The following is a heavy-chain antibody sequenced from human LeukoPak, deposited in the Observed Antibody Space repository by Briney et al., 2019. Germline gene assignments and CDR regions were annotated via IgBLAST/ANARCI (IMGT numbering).Heavy chain of an antibody. J-gene: IGHJ6*02. Sequence: KTSETLSLTCTVSGGSITYYYWSWIRQPPGKGLEWIGEINHSGSTNYNPSLKSRVTISVDTSKNQFSLKLSSVTAADTAVYYCASPYGAKRNYYYYGMDVWGQGTTVTVSS. CDR1: GGSITYYY. CDR2: INHSGST. V-gene: IGHV4-34*01. D-gene: IGHD4-23*01. CDR3: ASPYGAKRNYYYYGMDV.